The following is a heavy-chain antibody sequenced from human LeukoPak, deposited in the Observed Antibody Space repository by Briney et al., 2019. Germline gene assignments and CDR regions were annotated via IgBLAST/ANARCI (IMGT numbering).Heavy chain of an antibody. V-gene: IGHV3-33*06. CDR1: GFTFSSYG. J-gene: IGHJ4*02. CDR2: IWYDGSNK. D-gene: IGHD3-10*01. CDR3: AKGMGWDYYGSGSYSALFDY. Sequence: PGGTLRLSCAASGFTFSSYGMHWVRQAPGKGLEWVAVIWYDGSNKYYADSVKGRFTISRDNSKNTLYLQMNSLRAEDTAVYYCAKGMGWDYYGSGSYSALFDYWGQGTLVTVSS.